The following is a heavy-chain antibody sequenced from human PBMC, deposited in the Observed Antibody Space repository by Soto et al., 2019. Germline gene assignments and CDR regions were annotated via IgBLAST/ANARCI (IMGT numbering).Heavy chain of an antibody. J-gene: IGHJ5*02. Sequence: SETLSLTCTVSGGSISSYYWSWIRQPPGKGLEWIGYIYYSGSTNYNPSLESRVTISVDTSKNQFSLKPSSVTAADTAVYYCARTGYSSSWKAPPHWFDPWGQGTLVTVSS. CDR1: GGSISSYY. CDR2: IYYSGST. D-gene: IGHD6-13*01. V-gene: IGHV4-59*01. CDR3: ARTGYSSSWKAPPHWFDP.